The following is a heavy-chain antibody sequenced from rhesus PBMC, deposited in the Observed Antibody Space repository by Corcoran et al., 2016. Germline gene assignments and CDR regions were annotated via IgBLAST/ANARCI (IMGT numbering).Heavy chain of an antibody. CDR3: VGSFEYFEF. J-gene: IGHJ1*01. V-gene: IGHV3S35*01. Sequence: EVQLVESGGGLVKPGGSLRLSCAASGFTFSSSRMNWIRQATGKRLEWVADIKYDECEKYYVDSVKGRFTISRDNAKNSLYLQMNSLRAEDTAVYYCVGSFEYFEFWGQGALVTVSS. CDR1: GFTFSSSR. CDR2: IKYDECEK.